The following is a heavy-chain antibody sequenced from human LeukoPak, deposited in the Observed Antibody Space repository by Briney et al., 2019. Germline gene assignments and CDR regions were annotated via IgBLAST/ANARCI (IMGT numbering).Heavy chain of an antibody. J-gene: IGHJ4*02. CDR3: AKDHPRYYYDSSGYLPDY. Sequence: PGGSLRLSCAASGFTFSSYGMHWVRQAPGKGLEWVAFIRYDGSNKYYADSVKGRFTISRDNSKNTVYLQMNSLRAEDTAVYYCAKDHPRYYYDSSGYLPDYWGQGTLVTVSS. CDR1: GFTFSSYG. V-gene: IGHV3-30*02. D-gene: IGHD3-22*01. CDR2: IRYDGSNK.